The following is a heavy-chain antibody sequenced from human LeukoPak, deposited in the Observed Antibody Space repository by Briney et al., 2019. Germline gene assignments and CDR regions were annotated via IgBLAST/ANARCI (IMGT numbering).Heavy chain of an antibody. D-gene: IGHD6-19*01. V-gene: IGHV4-59*01. Sequence: SETLSLTCTVSGGSISSYHWNWIRQPPGKGLEWIGYIYYSGSTNYNPSLKSRVTISVDTSKNQFSLKMNSVTAADTAIYYCARVQWLPLDVFNFWGQGTMVTVSS. CDR1: GGSISSYH. CDR3: ARVQWLPLDVFNF. CDR2: IYYSGST. J-gene: IGHJ3*01.